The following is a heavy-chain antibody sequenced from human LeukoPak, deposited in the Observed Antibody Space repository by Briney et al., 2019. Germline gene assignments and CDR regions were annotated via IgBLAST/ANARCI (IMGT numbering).Heavy chain of an antibody. CDR1: GFTFDDYG. D-gene: IGHD1-1*01. J-gene: IGHJ4*02. CDR2: I. CDR3: ARDLSDNWYTFGY. V-gene: IGHV3-20*04. Sequence: GGSLRLSREDSGFTFDDYGMSWVRQAPGKGLEWVSGIYADSVKGRFTISRDNAKNSLYLQMNSLRAEDTALYYCARDLSDNWYTFGYWGRGTLVTVSS.